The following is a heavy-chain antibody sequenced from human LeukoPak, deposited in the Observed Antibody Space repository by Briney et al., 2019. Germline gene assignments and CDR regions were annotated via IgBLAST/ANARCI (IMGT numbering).Heavy chain of an antibody. Sequence: PGGSLRLSCAASGFTFSSYGMHWVRQAPGKGLEWVAVIWYDGSHTYYVDSVKGRFTISRDNPKNTLYLQMNSLRAEDTAVYYCARDSLMSSSHLDYWGQGTLVTVSS. J-gene: IGHJ4*02. CDR1: GFTFSSYG. CDR3: ARDSLMSSSHLDY. V-gene: IGHV3-33*01. D-gene: IGHD6-6*01. CDR2: IWYDGSHT.